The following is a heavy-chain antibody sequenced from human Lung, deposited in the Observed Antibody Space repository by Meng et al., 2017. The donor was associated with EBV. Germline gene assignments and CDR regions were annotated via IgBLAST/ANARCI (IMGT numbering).Heavy chain of an antibody. CDR2: IYHSGST. J-gene: IGHJ4*02. D-gene: IGHD6-13*01. CDR1: GGSISSRTW. CDR3: ARARSIAAAVIDY. Sequence: QGRLTGSGPGVGNPSGTLSLTAAVSGGSISSRTWWSWVRQPPGKGLGWIGEIYHSGSTNYNPSLKSRVTISVDKSKNQFSLKLSSVTAADTAVYYCARARSIAAAVIDYWGQGTLVTVSS. V-gene: IGHV4-4*02.